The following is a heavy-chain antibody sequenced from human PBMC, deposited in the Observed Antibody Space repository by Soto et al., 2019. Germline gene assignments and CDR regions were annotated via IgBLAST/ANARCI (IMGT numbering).Heavy chain of an antibody. D-gene: IGHD6-19*01. CDR3: ATDRIMDSSVWSRRVPNYYYCGMDV. V-gene: IGHV6-1*01. J-gene: IGHJ6*02. CDR1: GDSVSSNSAA. CDR2: TYYRAKWYN. Sequence: SQTRSLTCAISGDSVSSNSAAWNWIRQSPSRCLEWLGRTYYRAKWYNDYAVSVKSRITIKPDTAKNQFSLQLNSVTPEDTAVYYFATDRIMDSSVWSRRVPNYYYCGMDVGGQGTTVNVYS.